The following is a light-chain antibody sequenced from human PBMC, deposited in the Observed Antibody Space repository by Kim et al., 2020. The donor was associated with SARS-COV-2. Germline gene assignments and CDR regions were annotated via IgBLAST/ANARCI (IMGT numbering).Light chain of an antibody. CDR2: YDS. J-gene: IGLJ3*02. CDR1: NIGSKS. CDR3: QVWDSSSDHLV. Sequence: SYELTQPPSVSVAPGKTARITCGGNNIGSKSVHWYQQKPGQAPVLVIYYDSDRPSGIPERFSGSNSGNTATLTISRVEAGEEADYHCQVWDSSSDHLVFG. V-gene: IGLV3-21*04.